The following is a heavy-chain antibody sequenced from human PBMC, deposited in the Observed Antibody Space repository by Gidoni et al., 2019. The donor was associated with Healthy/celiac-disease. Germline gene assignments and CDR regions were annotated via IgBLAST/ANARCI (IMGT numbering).Heavy chain of an antibody. D-gene: IGHD4-4*01. CDR1: GGTCSSYA. Sequence: GGTCSSYAISWVRQAPGQGLEWMGRIIPILGIENYAQKFQGRVTITADKSTSTAYMELSSLRSEDTAVSYCARPTVTTGYYGMDVWGQGTTVPVSS. J-gene: IGHJ6*02. V-gene: IGHV1-69*04. CDR2: IIPILGIE. CDR3: ARPTVTTGYYGMDV.